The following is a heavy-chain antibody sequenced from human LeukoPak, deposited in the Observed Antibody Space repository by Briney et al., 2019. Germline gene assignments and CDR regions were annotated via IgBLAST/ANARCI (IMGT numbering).Heavy chain of an antibody. V-gene: IGHV3-23*01. CDR2: IGSDNKP. Sequence: PGGSLRLSCEASGFTFSAYAMTWVRQAPGKGLEWVSSIGSDNKPHYSEAVKGRFAISRDNSKSMLFLQLNSRRAEDTALYYCARDLHYYVAMVVWGQATTVTVCS. CDR3: ARDLHYYVAMVV. J-gene: IGHJ6*01. D-gene: IGHD3-10*02. CDR1: GFTFSAYA.